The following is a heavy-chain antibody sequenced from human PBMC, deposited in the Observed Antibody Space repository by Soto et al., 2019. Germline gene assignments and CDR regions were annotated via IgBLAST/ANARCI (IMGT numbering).Heavy chain of an antibody. J-gene: IGHJ6*02. CDR1: GYSFSKHW. Sequence: EVQLVQSGAEVKKPGESLRIACKASGYSFSKHWITWVRQMPGKGLEWMGRIDPSDSYTSYSPSFQGHVTISTDTSISTAFLQWSSLKSSDSAKYYCARHEYSTSSIDYYCGVDVWGQGTTVTVSS. CDR3: ARHEYSTSSIDYYCGVDV. D-gene: IGHD6-6*01. V-gene: IGHV5-10-1*03. CDR2: IDPSDSYT.